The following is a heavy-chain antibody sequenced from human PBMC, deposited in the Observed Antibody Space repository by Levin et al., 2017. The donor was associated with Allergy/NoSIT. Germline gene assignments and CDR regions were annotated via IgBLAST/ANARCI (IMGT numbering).Heavy chain of an antibody. J-gene: IGHJ6*02. CDR2: INPNSGGT. D-gene: IGHD6-13*01. CDR1: GYTFTGYY. Sequence: ASVKVSCKASGYTFTGYYMHWVRQAPGQGLEWMGWINPNSGGTNYAQKFQGRVTMTRDTSISTAYMELSRLRSDDTAVYYCARDGGIGGGSSLYGMDVWGQGTTVTVSS. CDR3: ARDGGIGGGSSLYGMDV. V-gene: IGHV1-2*02.